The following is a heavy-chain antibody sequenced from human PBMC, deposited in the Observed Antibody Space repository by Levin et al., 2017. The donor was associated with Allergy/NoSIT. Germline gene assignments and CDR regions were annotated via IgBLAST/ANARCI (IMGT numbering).Heavy chain of an antibody. D-gene: IGHD3-9*01. J-gene: IGHJ6*02. CDR1: GGSFSGYY. V-gene: IGHV4-34*01. Sequence: TTSETLSLTCAVYGGSFSGYYWSWIRQPPGKGLEWIGEINHSGSTNYNPSLKSRVTISVDTSKNQFSLKLSSVTAADTAVYYCARGPFLRYFDWSPPNSPYGMDVWGQGTTVTVSS. CDR3: ARGPFLRYFDWSPPNSPYGMDV. CDR2: INHSGST.